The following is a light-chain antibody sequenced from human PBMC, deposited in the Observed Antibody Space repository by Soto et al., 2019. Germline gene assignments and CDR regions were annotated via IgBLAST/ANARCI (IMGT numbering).Light chain of an antibody. CDR1: SSNIGAGYD. V-gene: IGLV1-40*01. J-gene: IGLJ1*01. Sequence: QSALTQSPPVSGAPGQRVTISCTGSSSNIGAGYDVHWYQQFPGTAPKLLIYANTNRPSGVPDRFSGSKSGTSASLAITGLQPEDEADYYCSSYTSSSADVFGTGTKVTVL. CDR2: ANT. CDR3: SSYTSSSADV.